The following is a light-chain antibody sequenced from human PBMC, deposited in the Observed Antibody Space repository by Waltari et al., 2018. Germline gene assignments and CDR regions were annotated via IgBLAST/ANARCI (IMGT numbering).Light chain of an antibody. V-gene: IGKV4-1*01. CDR2: WAS. J-gene: IGKJ2*01. CDR1: QSVLYSSNNKNF. CDR3: QQYYSNPPT. Sequence: SSQSVLYSSNNKNFLAWYQQKPGQPPKLLIYWASARASGVPDRFSGSGSGTDFTLTISSLQAEDVAVYYCQQYYSNPPTFGQGTKLEI.